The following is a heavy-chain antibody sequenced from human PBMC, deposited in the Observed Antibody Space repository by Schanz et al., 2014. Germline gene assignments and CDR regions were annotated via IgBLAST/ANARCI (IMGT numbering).Heavy chain of an antibody. CDR1: GFTFSDFG. J-gene: IGHJ4*02. D-gene: IGHD1-7*01. Sequence: QEQLVESGGGVVQPGRSLRLSCAASGFTFSDFGMHWVRQTPVKGLEWVATIWFDGSKTDYADSVKGRFTISRDNAKKSLYLEMNSLRAEDTAVYYCASGHWELRYWGQGAVVIVSS. CDR3: ASGHWELRY. V-gene: IGHV3-33*03. CDR2: IWFDGSKT.